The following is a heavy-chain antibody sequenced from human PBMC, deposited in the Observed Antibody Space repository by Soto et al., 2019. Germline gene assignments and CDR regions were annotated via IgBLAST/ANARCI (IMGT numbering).Heavy chain of an antibody. CDR2: ISAYNGNT. D-gene: IGHD5-12*01. Sequence: ASVKVSWKASGYTFTSYGISWVGQAPGQGLEGMGWISAYNGNTNYEQKLQGRVTMTTDTSTSTAYMELRSLRSDDTAVYYCARDGGYSGYDYHYYYGMDVWAQRTTVTVSS. V-gene: IGHV1-18*01. CDR1: GYTFTSYG. CDR3: ARDGGYSGYDYHYYYGMDV. J-gene: IGHJ6*02.